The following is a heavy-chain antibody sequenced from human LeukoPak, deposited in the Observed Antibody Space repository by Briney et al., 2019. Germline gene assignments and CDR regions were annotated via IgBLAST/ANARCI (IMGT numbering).Heavy chain of an antibody. CDR2: INHSGST. J-gene: IGHJ4*02. CDR3: ARGDRIVVVTPIGPLDY. Sequence: SETLSLTCTVSGGSISSSSYYWSWIRQPPGKGLEWIGEINHSGSTNYNPSLKSRVTISVDTSKNQFSLKLSSVTAADTAVYYCARGDRIVVVTPIGPLDYWGQGTLVTVSS. V-gene: IGHV4-39*07. D-gene: IGHD2-21*02. CDR1: GGSISSSSYY.